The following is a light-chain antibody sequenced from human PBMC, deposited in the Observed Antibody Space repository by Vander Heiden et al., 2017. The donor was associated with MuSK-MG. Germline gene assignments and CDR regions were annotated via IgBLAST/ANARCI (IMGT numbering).Light chain of an antibody. CDR1: QSVSSY. V-gene: IGKV3-11*01. CDR3: QQHSNWPQNT. J-gene: IGKJ4*01. Sequence: EIVLTQSPATLSLSPGERATLSCRASQSVSSYLAWYQQKPGQAPRLLIYDASNRATGIPARFSGSGCGTDFTLTISSREPEDFAVYYCQQHSNWPQNTFGGGTKVEIK. CDR2: DAS.